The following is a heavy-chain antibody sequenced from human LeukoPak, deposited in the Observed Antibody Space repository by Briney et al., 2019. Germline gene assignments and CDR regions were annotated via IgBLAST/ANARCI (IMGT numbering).Heavy chain of an antibody. V-gene: IGHV3-21*01. J-gene: IGHJ4*02. D-gene: IGHD2-21*02. CDR3: ARRDPNSDGSDLFDY. CDR1: GFTFSSYS. CDR2: ISSSSSYI. Sequence: PGGSLRLSCAASGFTFSSYSMNWVRQAPGKGLEWVSSISSSSSYIYYADSVKGRFTIPRDNAKNSLYLQMNSLRAEDTAVYYCARRDPNSDGSDLFDYWGQGTLVTVSS.